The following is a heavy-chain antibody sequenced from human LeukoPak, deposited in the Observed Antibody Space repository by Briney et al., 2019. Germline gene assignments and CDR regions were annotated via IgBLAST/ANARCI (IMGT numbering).Heavy chain of an antibody. V-gene: IGHV1-18*01. D-gene: IGHD3-16*01. Sequence: ASVKVSCKASGYTCSNYGITWVRQAPGQGLEWMGWISAYNGNTNHARKLQGRVTMTTDTSTSTAYMELRYLRSDDTAVYYCARLGSVDWYFDLWGRGTLVTVSS. J-gene: IGHJ2*01. CDR1: GYTCSNYG. CDR3: ARLGSVDWYFDL. CDR2: ISAYNGNT.